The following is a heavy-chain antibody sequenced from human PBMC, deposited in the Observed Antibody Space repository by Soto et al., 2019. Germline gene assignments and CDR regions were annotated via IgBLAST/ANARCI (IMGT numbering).Heavy chain of an antibody. V-gene: IGHV3-7*05. CDR1: GFTFSSYW. J-gene: IGHJ6*02. D-gene: IGHD5-18*01. CDR2: IKQDGSEK. CDR3: ARVTWIQLPLTGYYYYGMDV. Sequence: GGSLRLSCAASGFTFSSYWMSWVRQAPGKGLEWVANIKQDGSEKYYVDSVKGRFTISRDNAKNSLYLQMNSLRAEDTAVYYCARVTWIQLPLTGYYYYGMDVWGQGTTVTVSS.